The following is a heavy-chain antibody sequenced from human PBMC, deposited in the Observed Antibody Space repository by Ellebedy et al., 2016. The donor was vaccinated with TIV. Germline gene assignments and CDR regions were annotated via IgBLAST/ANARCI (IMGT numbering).Heavy chain of an antibody. J-gene: IGHJ4*02. D-gene: IGHD1-20*01. CDR3: AARIIGTTSH. V-gene: IGHV3-30-3*01. CDR1: GFTFTSYS. Sequence: GGSLRLSXAASGFTFTSYSMHWVRLAPGKGLEWVAVISSDGSTKYYADSVKGRFTISRDNSRNTLYLQMNSLREEDTAVYYCAARIIGTTSHWGQGTLVTVSS. CDR2: ISSDGSTK.